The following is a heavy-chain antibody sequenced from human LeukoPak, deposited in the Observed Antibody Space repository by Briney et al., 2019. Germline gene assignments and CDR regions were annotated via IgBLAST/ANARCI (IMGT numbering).Heavy chain of an antibody. CDR2: IYYSGST. Sequence: SETLSLTCTVSGGSISSYYWSWIRQPPGKGLEWIGYIYYSGSTNYNPSLKSRVTISVDTSKNQSSLKLSSVTAADTAVYYCARFGVDYNMDVWGQGTTVTVSS. J-gene: IGHJ6*02. CDR1: GGSISSYY. CDR3: ARFGVDYNMDV. V-gene: IGHV4-59*01. D-gene: IGHD3-16*01.